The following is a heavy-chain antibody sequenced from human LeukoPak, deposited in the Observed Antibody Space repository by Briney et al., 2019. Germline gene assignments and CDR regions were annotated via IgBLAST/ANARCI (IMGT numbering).Heavy chain of an antibody. CDR2: ISYDGSNK. J-gene: IGHJ4*02. CDR1: GFTFSSYA. CDR3: ARDYALDY. D-gene: IGHD4-17*01. V-gene: IGHV3-30*04. Sequence: GGSLRLSCAASGFTFSSYAMHGVRQAPGKGLEWVAVISYDGSNKYYADSVKGRFTISRDNSKNTLYLQMNSLRAEDTAVYYCARDYALDYWGQGTLVTVSS.